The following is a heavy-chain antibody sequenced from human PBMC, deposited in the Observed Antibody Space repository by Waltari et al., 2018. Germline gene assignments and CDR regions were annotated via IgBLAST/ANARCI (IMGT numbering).Heavy chain of an antibody. V-gene: IGHV4-4*07. Sequence: QVQLQESGPGLVKPSETLSLTCTVSGGSISSYYWNWIRQPAGKGLEWIGRIYTSGSTNYNPSLKSRVTMSVDTSKNQFSLKLSSVTAADTAVYYCARGGSSWTPNYYYYMDVWGKGTTVTVSS. J-gene: IGHJ6*03. CDR1: GGSISSYY. CDR3: ARGGSSWTPNYYYYMDV. D-gene: IGHD6-13*01. CDR2: IYTSGST.